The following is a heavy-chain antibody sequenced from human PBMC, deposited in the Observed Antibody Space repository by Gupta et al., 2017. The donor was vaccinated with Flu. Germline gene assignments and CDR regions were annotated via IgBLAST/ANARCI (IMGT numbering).Heavy chain of an antibody. Sequence: EVRLEESGGGLIQPGGSLRLSCVASGFTVSGYMSWVRQAPGKGLEWISVIYSNDVTYYADSVKGRFTISRDISKNTIYLQMNSLRGEDTAVYYCTKDTRGSVVTSRPEAFDIWGRGTMVTVSS. CDR2: IYSNDVT. J-gene: IGHJ3*02. V-gene: IGHV3-53*01. CDR1: GFTVSGY. CDR3: TKDTRGSVVTSRPEAFDI. D-gene: IGHD2-21*02.